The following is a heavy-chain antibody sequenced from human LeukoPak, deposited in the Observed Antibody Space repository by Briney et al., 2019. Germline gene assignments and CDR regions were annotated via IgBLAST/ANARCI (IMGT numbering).Heavy chain of an antibody. D-gene: IGHD2-2*01. CDR1: GFTFSSYT. V-gene: IGHV3-21*01. Sequence: GGSLRLSCAASGFTFSSYTMNWVRQAPGKGLEWVSSINGGSSYIYYADSVRGRFTISRDNAKNSLYLQMNSLGAEDTAVYYCARENLTNIVVVPAEYDYWGQGTLVTVSS. J-gene: IGHJ4*02. CDR2: INGGSSYI. CDR3: ARENLTNIVVVPAEYDY.